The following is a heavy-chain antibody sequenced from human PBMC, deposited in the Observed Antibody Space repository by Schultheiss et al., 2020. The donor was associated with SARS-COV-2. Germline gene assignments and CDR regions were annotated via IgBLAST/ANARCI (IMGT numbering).Heavy chain of an antibody. CDR1: GFTFSSYG. CDR2: ISSNGGST. J-gene: IGHJ4*02. CDR3: AKDLLYYYDSSGLN. Sequence: GESLKISCAASGFTFSSYGMHWVRQAPGKGLEYVSAISSNGGSTYYADSVKGRFTISRDNSKNTLYLQMNSLRAEDTAVYYCAKDLLYYYDSSGLNWGQGTLVTVSS. V-gene: IGHV3-64*04. D-gene: IGHD3-22*01.